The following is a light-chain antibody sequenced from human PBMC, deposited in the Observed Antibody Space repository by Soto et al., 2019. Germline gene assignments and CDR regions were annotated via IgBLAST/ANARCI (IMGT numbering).Light chain of an antibody. CDR3: QQHGSWGIT. Sequence: EIVLTQSPGTLSLSPGESATLSCRASQSVSSNSLAWHQQKPGQAPRLLMYAASSRAAGIPDRFSGSGSGTAFALTISRLEPEDFAVYYCQQHGSWGITFGPGTKVDI. V-gene: IGKV3-20*01. CDR1: QSVSSNS. J-gene: IGKJ3*01. CDR2: AAS.